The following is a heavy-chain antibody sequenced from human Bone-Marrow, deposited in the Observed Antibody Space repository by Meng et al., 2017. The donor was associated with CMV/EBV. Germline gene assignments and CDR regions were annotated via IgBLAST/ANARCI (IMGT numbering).Heavy chain of an antibody. CDR2: TNPIVVSP. D-gene: IGHD3-10*02. J-gene: IGHJ4*02. CDR3: ARGFGRLLSSGTDN. Sequence: ASGSPSITSSLRWVRHAPGQGFGWVGITNPIVVSPNSAQRFQAEVPMTRATSTSTVYMGRRGLKSENTAVYNCARGFGRLLSSGTDNWGQGTLVTVSS. V-gene: IGHV1-46*01. CDR1: GSPSITSS.